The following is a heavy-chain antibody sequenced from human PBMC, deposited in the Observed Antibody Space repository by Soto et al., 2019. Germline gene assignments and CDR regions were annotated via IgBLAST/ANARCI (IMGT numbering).Heavy chain of an antibody. Sequence: QVQLVESGGGVVQPGRSLRLSCAASGFTFSSYAMHWVRQAPGKGLEWVAVISYDGSNKYYADSVKGRFTISRDNSKNTLYLQMNSLRAEDTAVYYCARGGRYNWSYHRRYFDYWGQGTLVTVSS. J-gene: IGHJ4*02. CDR2: ISYDGSNK. V-gene: IGHV3-30-3*01. D-gene: IGHD1-7*01. CDR1: GFTFSSYA. CDR3: ARGGRYNWSYHRRYFDY.